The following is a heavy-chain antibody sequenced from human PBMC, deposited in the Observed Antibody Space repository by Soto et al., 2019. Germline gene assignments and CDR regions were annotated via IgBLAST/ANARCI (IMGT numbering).Heavy chain of an antibody. CDR2: ISAYNGNT. J-gene: IGHJ6*03. CDR3: ASSPPTYCSSTSCYRGDYYYYYYMDV. CDR1: GYTFTSYG. V-gene: IGHV1-18*01. Sequence: QVQLVQSGAEVKKPGASVKVSCKASGYTFTSYGISWVRQAPGQGLEWMGWISAYNGNTNYAQKLQGRVTMTTDTATSTAYMALRSLRSDDTAVYYCASSPPTYCSSTSCYRGDYYYYYYMDVWGKGTTVTVSS. D-gene: IGHD2-2*01.